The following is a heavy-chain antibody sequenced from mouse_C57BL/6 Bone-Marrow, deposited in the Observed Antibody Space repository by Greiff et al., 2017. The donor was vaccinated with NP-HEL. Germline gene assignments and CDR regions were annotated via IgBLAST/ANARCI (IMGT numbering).Heavy chain of an antibody. CDR1: GYTFTDYN. D-gene: IGHD1-1*01. CDR3: AIGYYGSSPFAY. CDR2: INPNNGGT. J-gene: IGHJ3*01. V-gene: IGHV1-22*01. Sequence: EVKLMESGPELVKPGASVKMSCKASGYTFTDYNMHWVKQSHGKSLEWIGYINPNNGGTSYNQKFKGKATLTVNKSSSTAYMELRSLTSEDSAVYYCAIGYYGSSPFAYWGQGTLVTVSA.